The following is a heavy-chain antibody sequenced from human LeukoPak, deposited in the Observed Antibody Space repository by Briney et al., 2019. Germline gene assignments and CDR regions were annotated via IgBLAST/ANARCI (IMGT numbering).Heavy chain of an antibody. CDR1: GYTFTSYY. J-gene: IGHJ6*03. V-gene: IGHV1-46*01. Sequence: ASVKVSCKASGYTFTSYYMHWVRQAPGQGLEWMGIINPSGGSTSYAQKFQGRVTMTRDMSTSTAYMELSSLRSEDTAVYYCARESPDCSGGSCYSGVPYYYYYMDVWGKGTTVTVSS. CDR2: INPSGGST. CDR3: ARESPDCSGGSCYSGVPYYYYYMDV. D-gene: IGHD2-15*01.